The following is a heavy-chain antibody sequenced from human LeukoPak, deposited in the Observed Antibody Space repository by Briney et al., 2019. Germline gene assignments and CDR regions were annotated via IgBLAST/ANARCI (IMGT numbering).Heavy chain of an antibody. D-gene: IGHD4-11*01. Sequence: ASVKVSCKASGYTFTSYAMHWVRQAPGQRLEWMGWINAGNGNTKYSQKFQGRVTITADKSTSTAYMELSSLRSEDTAVYYCARAPLATTADNAFDIWGQGTMVTVSS. CDR1: GYTFTSYA. J-gene: IGHJ3*02. CDR2: INAGNGNT. V-gene: IGHV1-3*01. CDR3: ARAPLATTADNAFDI.